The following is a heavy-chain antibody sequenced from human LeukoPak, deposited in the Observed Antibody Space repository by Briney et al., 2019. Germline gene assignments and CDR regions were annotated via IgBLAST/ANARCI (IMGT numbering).Heavy chain of an antibody. CDR2: INHSGST. Sequence: SETLSLTCAVYGGSFSGYYWSWIRQPPGKGLELIGEINHSGSTNYNPSLKSRVTISVDTSKNQFSLKLSSVTAADTAVYYCAREGSNYYGSGSITFDPWGQGTLVTVSS. CDR3: AREGSNYYGSGSITFDP. V-gene: IGHV4-34*01. D-gene: IGHD3-10*01. J-gene: IGHJ5*02. CDR1: GGSFSGYY.